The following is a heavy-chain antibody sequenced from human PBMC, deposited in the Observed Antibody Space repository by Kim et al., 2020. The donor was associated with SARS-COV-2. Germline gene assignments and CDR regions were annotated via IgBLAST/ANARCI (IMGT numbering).Heavy chain of an antibody. J-gene: IGHJ6*02. Sequence: ASVKVSCKASGYTFTSYGISWVRQAPGQGLEWMGWISAYNGNTNYAQKLQGRVTMTTDTSTSTAYMELRSLRSDDTAVYYCARTIMVRGAVTYYYGMDVWGQGTTVTVSS. CDR2: ISAYNGNT. CDR1: GYTFTSYG. D-gene: IGHD3-10*01. CDR3: ARTIMVRGAVTYYYGMDV. V-gene: IGHV1-18*01.